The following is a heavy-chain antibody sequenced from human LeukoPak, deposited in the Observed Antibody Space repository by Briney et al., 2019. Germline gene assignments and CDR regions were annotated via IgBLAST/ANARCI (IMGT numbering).Heavy chain of an antibody. V-gene: IGHV3-43*01. CDR1: GFTFDDYN. Sequence: GGSLRLSCAAYGFTFDDYNMHWVRQAPGKGLEWVSLISWDGGSTYADSVKGRFTISRDNSKNSLYLQVNSLRTEDTALYYCAKDIGDTAMGSFDYWGQGTLITVSS. CDR2: ISWDGGST. CDR3: AKDIGDTAMGSFDY. J-gene: IGHJ4*02. D-gene: IGHD5-18*01.